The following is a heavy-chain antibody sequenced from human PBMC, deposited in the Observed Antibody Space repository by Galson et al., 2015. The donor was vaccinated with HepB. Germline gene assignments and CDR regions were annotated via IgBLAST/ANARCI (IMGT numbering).Heavy chain of an antibody. CDR1: GFSLSTSGMC. D-gene: IGHD4-11*01. CDR3: ARIPDGGYMTTVTPGAFDI. V-gene: IGHV2-70*11. Sequence: PALVKPTQTLTLTCTFSGFSLSTSGMCVSWIRQPPGKALEWLARIDWDDDKYYSTSLETRLTISKDTSKNQVVLTMTNMDPVDTATYYCARIPDGGYMTTVTPGAFDIWGQGTMVTVSS. J-gene: IGHJ3*02. CDR2: IDWDDDK.